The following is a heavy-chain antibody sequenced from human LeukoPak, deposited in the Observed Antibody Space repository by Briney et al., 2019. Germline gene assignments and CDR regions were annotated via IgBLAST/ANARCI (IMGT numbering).Heavy chain of an antibody. Sequence: QPGGSLRLSCAASGFIFSTYWMHWVRQAPGKGLVWVSRINSDGSSTSYADSVKGRFTISRDNAKNTLYLQMNSLRAEDTAVCYCARARVGAFDIWGQGTMVTVSS. CDR3: ARARVGAFDI. CDR2: INSDGSST. CDR1: GFIFSTYW. V-gene: IGHV3-74*01. J-gene: IGHJ3*02.